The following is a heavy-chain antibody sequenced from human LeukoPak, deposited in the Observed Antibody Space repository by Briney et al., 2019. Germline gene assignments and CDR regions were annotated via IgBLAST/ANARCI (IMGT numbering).Heavy chain of an antibody. CDR1: GGTFSSYA. CDR3: AREARVAATHYWFDP. CDR2: IIPIFGTA. J-gene: IGHJ5*02. V-gene: IGHV1-69*06. Sequence: SVKVSCKASGGTFSSYAISWVRQAPGQGLEWMGGIIPIFGTANYAQKFQGRVTITADKSTSTAYMGLSSLRSEDTAVYYCAREARVAATHYWFDPWGQGTLVTVSS. D-gene: IGHD2-15*01.